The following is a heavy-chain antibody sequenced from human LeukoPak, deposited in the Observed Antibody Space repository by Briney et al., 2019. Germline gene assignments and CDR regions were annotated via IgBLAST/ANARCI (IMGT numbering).Heavy chain of an antibody. Sequence: PEGSLRLSCAASGFTVSTNYMSWVRQAPGKGLEWVSIIFSGGATYYADSVKGRFTISRENSKNTLYLQMTNLRVEDTAVYYCAREVGDTALNYFGIDVWGQGTTVIVS. J-gene: IGHJ6*02. CDR1: GFTVSTNY. D-gene: IGHD5-18*01. V-gene: IGHV3-53*01. CDR3: AREVGDTALNYFGIDV. CDR2: IFSGGAT.